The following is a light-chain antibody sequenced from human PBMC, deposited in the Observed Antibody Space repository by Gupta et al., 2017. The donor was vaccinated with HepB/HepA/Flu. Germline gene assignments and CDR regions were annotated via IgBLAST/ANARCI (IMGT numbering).Light chain of an antibody. CDR2: GAS. CDR3: QHYGFGPDT. Sequence: EILLTQTPGTLSLSPGDRATLSRRASQSVTNNYLAWYQQRPGQAPRLLMYGASSRATGIPDRFSGSGSGTDFTLNISSLEPEDFVMYYCQHYGFGPDTFGQGTKVEIK. CDR1: QSVTNNY. V-gene: IGKV3-20*01. J-gene: IGKJ2*01.